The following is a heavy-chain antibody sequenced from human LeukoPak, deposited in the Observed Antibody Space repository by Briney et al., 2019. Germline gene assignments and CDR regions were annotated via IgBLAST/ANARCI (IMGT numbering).Heavy chain of an antibody. CDR2: IKSKRDGETT. J-gene: IGHJ4*02. CDR1: GLSFQYAW. CDR3: TSLVGSRTF. D-gene: IGHD1-26*01. Sequence: TGGSLRLSYAGSGLSFQYAWMTWVRQAPGKRLEWVGRIKSKRDGETTDYAALVKSRFSISRDDSKNTVYLQMNSLRTEDTAVHYCTSLVGSRTFWGQGTLVAVSS. V-gene: IGHV3-15*01.